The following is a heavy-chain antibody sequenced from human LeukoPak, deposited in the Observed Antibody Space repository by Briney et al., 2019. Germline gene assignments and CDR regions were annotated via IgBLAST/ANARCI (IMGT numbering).Heavy chain of an antibody. CDR2: FDPEDGET. D-gene: IGHD2-2*01. Sequence: ASVKVSCKVSGYTLTELSMHWVRQAPGKGLEWMGGFDPEDGETIYAQKFQGRVTMTEDTSTDTAYMELSSLRSEDTAVYYCATYCSSTSYYLDAFDIWGQGTMVTVSS. V-gene: IGHV1-24*01. J-gene: IGHJ3*02. CDR1: GYTLTELS. CDR3: ATYCSSTSYYLDAFDI.